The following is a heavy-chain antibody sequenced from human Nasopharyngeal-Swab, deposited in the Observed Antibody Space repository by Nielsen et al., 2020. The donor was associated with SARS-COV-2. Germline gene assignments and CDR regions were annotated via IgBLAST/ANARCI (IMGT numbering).Heavy chain of an antibody. V-gene: IGHV1-69*13. CDR3: ARGEGPLGYFDY. J-gene: IGHJ4*02. D-gene: IGHD6-13*01. CDR1: GGTFSSYA. CDR2: IIPIFGTA. Sequence: SVKVSCKASGGTFSSYAISWVRQAPGQGLEWMGGIIPIFGTANYAQKFQGRVTITADESTSTAYMELSSLRSGDTAVYYCARGEGPLGYFDYWGQGTLVTVSS.